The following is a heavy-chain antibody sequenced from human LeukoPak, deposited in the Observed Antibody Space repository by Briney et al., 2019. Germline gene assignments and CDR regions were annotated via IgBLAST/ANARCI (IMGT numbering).Heavy chain of an antibody. D-gene: IGHD7-27*01. CDR2: LYSGGSA. J-gene: IGHJ3*02. V-gene: IGHV3-66*04. CDR1: GLSVSTNY. Sequence: GGSLRLSCAASGLSVSTNYMSWVRQTPEKGLEWVSILYSGGSAYYPDSLKGRFTISRDNSKSTLYLQMNSLRAEDTAVYYCASQLGNDAFDIWGQGTMVTVSS. CDR3: ASQLGNDAFDI.